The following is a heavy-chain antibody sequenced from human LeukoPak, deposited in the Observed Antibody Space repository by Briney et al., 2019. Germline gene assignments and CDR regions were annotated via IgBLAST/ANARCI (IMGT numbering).Heavy chain of an antibody. CDR1: GFTFSSYA. CDR2: ISYDGSNK. Sequence: GRSLGLSCAASGFTFSSYAMHWVRQAPGKGLEWVAVISYDGSNKYYADSVKGRFTISRDNSKNTLYLQMNSLRAEDTAVYYCARSPTDWGPFDYWGQGTLVTVSS. V-gene: IGHV3-30-3*01. D-gene: IGHD3-16*01. CDR3: ARSPTDWGPFDY. J-gene: IGHJ4*02.